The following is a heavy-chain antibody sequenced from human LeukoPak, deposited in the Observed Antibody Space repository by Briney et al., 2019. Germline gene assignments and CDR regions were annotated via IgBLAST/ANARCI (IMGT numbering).Heavy chain of an antibody. J-gene: IGHJ5*02. CDR1: GGSISSSSYY. CDR3: ARLYDSSGYTNWLDP. D-gene: IGHD3-22*01. Sequence: KSSETLSLTCTVSGGSISSSSYYWGWIRQPPGKGLEWIGYIYYSGSTKYNPSLKSRVTISVDTSENQFSLKLSSVTAADTAVYYCARLYDSSGYTNWLDPWGQGTLVTVSS. CDR2: IYYSGST. V-gene: IGHV4-61*05.